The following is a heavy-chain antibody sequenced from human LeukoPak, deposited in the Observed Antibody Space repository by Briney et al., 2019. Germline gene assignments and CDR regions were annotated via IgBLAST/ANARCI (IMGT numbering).Heavy chain of an antibody. V-gene: IGHV1-46*01. J-gene: IGHJ6*02. CDR3: AKPYYYDSSGYYYYYYYGMDV. Sequence: GASVKVSCKASGYTFTTYYMHWVRQAPGQGLEWMGIIDPSGGSTSYAQKFQGRVTMTRDTSTSTVYMELSSLRSDDTAVYYCAKPYYYDSSGYYYYYYYGMDVWGQGTTVTVSS. D-gene: IGHD3-22*01. CDR2: IDPSGGST. CDR1: GYTFTTYY.